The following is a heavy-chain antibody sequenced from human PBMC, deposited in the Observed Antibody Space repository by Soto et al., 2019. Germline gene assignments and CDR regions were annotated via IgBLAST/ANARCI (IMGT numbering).Heavy chain of an antibody. J-gene: IGHJ6*02. D-gene: IGHD2-15*01. CDR3: ARADCSGGSCYSGHYYYYYGMDV. Sequence: GESLKISCKGPTYTFTSYWIGWVRQMPGKGLEWMGIIYLGDSDTRYSPSFQGQVTISADKSISTAYLQWSSLKASDTAMYYCARADCSGGSCYSGHYYYYYGMDVWGQGTTVTVSS. V-gene: IGHV5-51*01. CDR1: TYTFTSYW. CDR2: IYLGDSDT.